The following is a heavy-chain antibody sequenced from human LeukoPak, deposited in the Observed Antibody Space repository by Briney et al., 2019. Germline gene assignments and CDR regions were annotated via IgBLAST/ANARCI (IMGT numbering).Heavy chain of an antibody. J-gene: IGHJ4*02. CDR3: AALDHGHDY. CDR1: GFTVSSDS. CDR2: IYSGGST. V-gene: IGHV3-53*01. Sequence: GGSLRLSCTVSGFTVSSDSMSWVRQAPGKGLEWVSFIYSGGSTHYSDSVKGRFTISRDNSKNTLYLQMNSLRAEDTGVYYCAALDHGHDYWGQGTLVTVSS.